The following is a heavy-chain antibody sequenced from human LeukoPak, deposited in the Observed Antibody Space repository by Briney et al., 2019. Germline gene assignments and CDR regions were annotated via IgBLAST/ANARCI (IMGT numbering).Heavy chain of an antibody. V-gene: IGHV3-7*01. J-gene: IGHJ4*02. D-gene: IGHD4/OR15-4a*01. CDR3: ARGLSQDY. CDR2: IKQDGSEK. CDR1: GFTFSSYS. Sequence: GGSLRLSCAASGFTFSSYSMNWVRQAPGKGLEWVANIKQDGSEKYYVDSVKGRFTISRDNAKNSLYLQMNSLRAEDTAVYYCARGLSQDYWGQGTLVTVSS.